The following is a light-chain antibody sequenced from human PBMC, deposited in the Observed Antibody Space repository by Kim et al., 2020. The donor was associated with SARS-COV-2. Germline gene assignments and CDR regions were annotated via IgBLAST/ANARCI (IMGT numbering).Light chain of an antibody. V-gene: IGKV3-20*01. Sequence: LSPGERATLSCRASQSVSSRYLAWYQQKPGQAPRLFIYGTASRATGIPDRFSGSGSGTDFTLTISRLEPEDFAVYYCQQYGNLITFGQGTRLEIK. CDR2: GTA. CDR3: QQYGNLIT. J-gene: IGKJ5*01. CDR1: QSVSSRY.